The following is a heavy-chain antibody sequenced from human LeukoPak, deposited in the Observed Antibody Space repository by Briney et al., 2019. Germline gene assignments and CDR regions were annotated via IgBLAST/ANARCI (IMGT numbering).Heavy chain of an antibody. CDR3: ARPHSSGYYGGYSQH. Sequence: SETLSLTCTVSGGSINTYNWNWIRQPPGKGLEWIGSIYYSGSTNYNPSLKSRVTISVDTSKNQFSLKLSSVTAADTAVYYCARPHSSGYYGGYSQHWGQGTLVTVSS. V-gene: IGHV4-59*08. D-gene: IGHD6-19*01. J-gene: IGHJ1*01. CDR2: IYYSGST. CDR1: GGSINTYN.